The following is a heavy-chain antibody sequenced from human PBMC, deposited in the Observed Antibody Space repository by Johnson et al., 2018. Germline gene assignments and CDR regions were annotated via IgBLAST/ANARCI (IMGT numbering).Heavy chain of an antibody. CDR1: GFTFSSYG. J-gene: IGHJ3*01. CDR2: ISYDGSNK. D-gene: IGHD2-15*01. V-gene: IGHV3-30*18. Sequence: VQLLESGGGVVQPGRSLRLSCAASGFTFSSYGMHWVRQAPGKGLEWVAVISYDGSNKFYADSVRGRLTISRDNSKNTLYLQMNSLRADDTAVYYCAKDSAAVVVADFSFFLGAFDFWGQGTMVTVSS. CDR3: AKDSAAVVVADFSFFLGAFDF.